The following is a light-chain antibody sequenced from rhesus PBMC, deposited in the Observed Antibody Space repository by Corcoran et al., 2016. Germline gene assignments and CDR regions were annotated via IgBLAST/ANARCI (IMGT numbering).Light chain of an antibody. CDR2: AAS. CDR3: HQHDTYPYS. CDR1: QGISSF. Sequence: DIQMTQSPSSLSASVGDRVTIACRASQGISSFLAWYQQKPGRAPKLLIYAASTLHSGVPSRFSGRGSGTDFHLTISSLQPEDFATYYCHQHDTYPYSFGQGTKVEIK. J-gene: IGKJ2*01. V-gene: IGKV1-25*01.